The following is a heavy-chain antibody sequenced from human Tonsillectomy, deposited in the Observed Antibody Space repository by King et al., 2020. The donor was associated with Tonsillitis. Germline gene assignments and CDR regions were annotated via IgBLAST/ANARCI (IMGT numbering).Heavy chain of an antibody. CDR2: INPNSGGT. D-gene: IGHD4-17*01. V-gene: IGHV1-2*02. CDR1: GYTFTGYY. Sequence: QLVQSGAEVKKSGASVKVSCKASGYTFTGYYMHWVRQAPGQGLEWMGWINPNSGGTNYAQKFLGRVTMTRDTPISTAYMELSRLRSDDTAVYYCARESSRPDYGDYEGGFDPWGQGTLVTVSS. J-gene: IGHJ5*02. CDR3: ARESSRPDYGDYEGGFDP.